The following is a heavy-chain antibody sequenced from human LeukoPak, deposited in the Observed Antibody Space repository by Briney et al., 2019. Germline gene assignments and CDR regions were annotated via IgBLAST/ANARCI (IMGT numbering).Heavy chain of an antibody. Sequence: GGSLRLSCAASGFIFSSYWMSWVRQAPGKWREWVANIKQDGSEKYYVDSVKGRFTISRDNAKNSLYLQMNSLRAEDTAVYYCAREVFSWFDPWGQGTLVTVSS. CDR2: IKQDGSEK. CDR3: AREVFSWFDP. V-gene: IGHV3-7*01. D-gene: IGHD3-3*01. CDR1: GFIFSSYW. J-gene: IGHJ5*02.